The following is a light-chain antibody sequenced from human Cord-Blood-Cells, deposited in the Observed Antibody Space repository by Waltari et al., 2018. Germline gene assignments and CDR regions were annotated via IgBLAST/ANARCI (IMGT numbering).Light chain of an antibody. J-gene: IGLJ1*01. CDR1: SSDVGGSNY. V-gene: IGLV2-14*01. CDR2: DVS. Sequence: QSALTQPASVSGSPGQSSTISCTGTSSDVGGSNYFSWYQQHPGKAPKLMIYDVSNRPSGVSNRFSGSKSGNTASLTISGLQAEDEADYYCSSYTSSSTLYVFGTGTKVTVL. CDR3: SSYTSSSTLYV.